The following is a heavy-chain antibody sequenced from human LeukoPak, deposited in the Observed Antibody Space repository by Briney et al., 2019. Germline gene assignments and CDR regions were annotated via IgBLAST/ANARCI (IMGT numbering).Heavy chain of an antibody. V-gene: IGHV1-69*13. Sequence: GASVKVSCKASGSTFSSYAVSWARQAPGQGLEWMGGIIPIFGTANYAQKFQGRVTITADESTSTAYMELSSLRSEDTAVYYCAVGEWMVDTWVDYYYGLDVCGQGTTVTVSS. CDR1: GSTFSSYA. D-gene: IGHD6-19*01. CDR2: IIPIFGTA. J-gene: IGHJ6*02. CDR3: AVGEWMVDTWVDYYYGLDV.